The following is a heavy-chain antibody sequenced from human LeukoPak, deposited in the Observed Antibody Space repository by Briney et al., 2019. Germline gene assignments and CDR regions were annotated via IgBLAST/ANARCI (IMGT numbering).Heavy chain of an antibody. CDR1: GYTFTSYY. J-gene: IGHJ4*02. CDR2: INPSGGST. D-gene: IGHD3-10*01. CDR3: ARDRWANYYGSGSYYYFDY. Sequence: ASVKVSCKASGYTFTSYYMHWVRQAPGQGLEWMGIINPSGGSTSYAQKFQGRVTMTRDTSTSTVYMELSSLRSEDTAVYYCARDRWANYYGSGSYYYFDYWGQGTLVTVSS. V-gene: IGHV1-46*01.